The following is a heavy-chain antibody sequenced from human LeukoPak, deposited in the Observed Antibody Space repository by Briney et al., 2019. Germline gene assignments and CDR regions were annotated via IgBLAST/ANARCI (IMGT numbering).Heavy chain of an antibody. CDR2: ISGSAHKI. CDR1: GITFSNYA. Sequence: GGSLRLSCVASGITFSNYAVSWVRQAPEEGLDWVSVISGSAHKIRYADSVKGRFTISRDNSEDIVYLQMNNLRVEDTAVYYCAGRPTGYSSGYIHWGQGTLVTVSS. J-gene: IGHJ4*02. D-gene: IGHD5-18*01. V-gene: IGHV3-23*01. CDR3: AGRPTGYSSGYIH.